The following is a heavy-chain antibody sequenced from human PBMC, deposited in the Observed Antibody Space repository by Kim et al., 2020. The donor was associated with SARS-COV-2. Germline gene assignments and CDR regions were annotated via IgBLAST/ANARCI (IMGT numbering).Heavy chain of an antibody. CDR3: AKDPTSYGQYYFDY. V-gene: IGHV3-33*06. Sequence: GGSLRLSCAASGFTFSSYGMHWVRQAPGKGLEWVAVIWYDGSNKYYADSVKGRFTISRDNSKNTLYLQMNSLRAEDTAVYYCAKDPTSYGQYYFDYWGQGTLVTVSS. CDR2: IWYDGSNK. CDR1: GFTFSSYG. J-gene: IGHJ4*02. D-gene: IGHD5-18*01.